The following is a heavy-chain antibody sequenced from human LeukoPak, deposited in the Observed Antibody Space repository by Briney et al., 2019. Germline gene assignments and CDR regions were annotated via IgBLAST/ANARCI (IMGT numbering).Heavy chain of an antibody. CDR3: ARAHIAAAYNWFDP. D-gene: IGHD6-13*01. V-gene: IGHV3-21*01. CDR2: ISSSSSNI. J-gene: IGHJ5*02. Sequence: PGGSLRLSCAASGFTFSTYNMNWVRQAPGKGLEWVSSISSSSSNIYYADSVKGRFTISRDNAKNSLYLQMNSLRAEDTAVYYCARAHIAAAYNWFDPWGQGTLVTVSS. CDR1: GFTFSTYN.